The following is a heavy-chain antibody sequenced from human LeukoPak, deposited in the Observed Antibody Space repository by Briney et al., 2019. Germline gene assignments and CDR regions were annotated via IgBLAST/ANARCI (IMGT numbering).Heavy chain of an antibody. CDR3: ARGRYSGSYFL. D-gene: IGHD1-26*01. Sequence: PSETLSLTCAVSGGSFSGFRWHWIRQPPGKGPEWIGEINHSGGTTYNPSLKSRVTISVDTSKIQFSLKLSSVTAVDTAVYYCARGRYSGSYFLWGQGTLVTVSS. V-gene: IGHV4-34*01. CDR1: GGSFSGFR. J-gene: IGHJ4*02. CDR2: INHSGGT.